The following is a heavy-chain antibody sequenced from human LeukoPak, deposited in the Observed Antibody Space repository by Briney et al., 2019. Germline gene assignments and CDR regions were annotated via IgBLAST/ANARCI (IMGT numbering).Heavy chain of an antibody. CDR3: ARDRRSYRFYGMDV. J-gene: IGHJ6*02. CDR1: GGSISSADYY. CDR2: IYYSRNT. Sequence: SETLSLTCSVSGGSISSADYYWSWVRQPPGKGLEWFGSIYYSRNTYYSPSLRSRITITVDTSKNQFTLKLTSVTAADTAVYYCARDRRSYRFYGMDVWGQGTTVTVSS. D-gene: IGHD4-17*01. V-gene: IGHV4-30-4*01.